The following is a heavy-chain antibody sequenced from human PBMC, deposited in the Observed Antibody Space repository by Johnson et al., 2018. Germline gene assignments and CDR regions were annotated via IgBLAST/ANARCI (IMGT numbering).Heavy chain of an antibody. CDR1: GFTFSSYT. D-gene: IGHD1-26*01. J-gene: IGHJ3*01. CDR2: ISGSSSAI. V-gene: IGHV3-21*01. Sequence: EVQLVESGGGLVKPGGSLRLSCTASGFTFSSYTVNWVRQAPGKGLEWVSSISGSSSAIFYADSVKGRFTISRENAKNSLHLQMNSLRAGDPAVYYCAGIIGYSGRPQGFGGAFEVGGRGTMVTVSS. CDR3: AGIIGYSGRPQGFGGAFEV.